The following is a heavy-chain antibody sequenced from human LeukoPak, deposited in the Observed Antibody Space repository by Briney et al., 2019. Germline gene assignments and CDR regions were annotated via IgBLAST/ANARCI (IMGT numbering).Heavy chain of an antibody. J-gene: IGHJ5*02. Sequence: PSGTLSLTCCVSGGSISSYYWSWIRQPPGKGLEWIGYIYTSGSPNYNPSLKSRVTMSVDMSRRQFSLMLSSVTAADTAVYYCARATQRYCSGTTCFPYWFDPWGQGTLVTVSS. CDR3: ARATQRYCSGTTCFPYWFDP. CDR2: IYTSGSP. CDR1: GGSISSYY. V-gene: IGHV4-4*09. D-gene: IGHD2-2*01.